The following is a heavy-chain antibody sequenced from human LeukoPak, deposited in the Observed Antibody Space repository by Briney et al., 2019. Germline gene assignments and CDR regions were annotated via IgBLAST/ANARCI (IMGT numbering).Heavy chain of an antibody. V-gene: IGHV3-33*08. Sequence: GGSLRLSCAASGFIFSRYGMHWVRQAPGKGLEWVAVIWYDGSNKYYADSVKGRFTISRDNSKNTLYLQMNSLRAEDTAVYYCARVYPPYSSSWHLSYWGQGTLVTVSS. CDR2: IWYDGSNK. J-gene: IGHJ4*02. D-gene: IGHD6-13*01. CDR1: GFIFSRYG. CDR3: ARVYPPYSSSWHLSY.